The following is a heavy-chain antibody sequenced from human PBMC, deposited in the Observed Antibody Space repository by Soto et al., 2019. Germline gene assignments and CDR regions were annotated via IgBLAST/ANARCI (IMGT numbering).Heavy chain of an antibody. CDR2: ISSSSSTI. D-gene: IGHD2-15*01. J-gene: IGHJ6*02. V-gene: IGHV3-48*02. CDR1: GFTFSSYS. CDR3: ASLEPAATPHYYGMDV. Sequence: EVQLVESGGGLVQPGGSLRLSCAASGFTFSSYSMNWVRQAPGKGLEWVSYISSSSSTIYYADSVKGRFTISRDNAKNSLYLQMNSLRDEDTAVYYCASLEPAATPHYYGMDVWGQGTTVTVSS.